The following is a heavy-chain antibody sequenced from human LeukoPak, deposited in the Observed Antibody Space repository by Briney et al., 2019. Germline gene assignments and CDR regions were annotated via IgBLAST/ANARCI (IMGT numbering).Heavy chain of an antibody. CDR3: AKGTGDLSYYYYMDV. CDR1: GFTFSSYA. Sequence: GGSLRLSCAASGFTFSSYAMSWVRQAPGKGLEWVSAISGSGGSTYYADSVKGRFTISRDNSKNTLYLQMNSLSAEDTAVYYCAKGTGDLSYYYYMDVWGKGTTVTVSS. J-gene: IGHJ6*03. D-gene: IGHD3-16*01. V-gene: IGHV3-23*01. CDR2: ISGSGGST.